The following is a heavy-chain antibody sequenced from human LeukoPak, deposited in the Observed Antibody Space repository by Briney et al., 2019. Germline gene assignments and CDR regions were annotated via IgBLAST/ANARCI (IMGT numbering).Heavy chain of an antibody. J-gene: IGHJ6*03. Sequence: SVKVSCKASGGTFSSYAISWVRQAPGQGLEWMGGIIPIFGTANYAQKFQGRVTITADESTSTAYMELSSLRSEDTAVYYCARGVYDFWSGQITYYYYYMDVWGKGTTVTVSS. CDR2: IIPIFGTA. D-gene: IGHD3-3*01. CDR3: ARGVYDFWSGQITYYYYYMDV. CDR1: GGTFSSYA. V-gene: IGHV1-69*13.